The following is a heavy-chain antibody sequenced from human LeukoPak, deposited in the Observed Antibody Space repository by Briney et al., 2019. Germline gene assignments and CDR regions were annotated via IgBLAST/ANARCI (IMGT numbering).Heavy chain of an antibody. D-gene: IGHD1-26*01. CDR1: GFTFSGYP. J-gene: IGHJ5*02. Sequence: GKSLRLSCAASGFTFSGYPIHWVRQAPGKGLEWVAVVWFDGSNKNYAESVKGRFTISRDNAKNTLYLQMNSLRAEDTAVYYRARDRSYPIGWFDPWGQGTLVTVSS. CDR3: ARDRSYPIGWFDP. V-gene: IGHV3-33*01. CDR2: VWFDGSNK.